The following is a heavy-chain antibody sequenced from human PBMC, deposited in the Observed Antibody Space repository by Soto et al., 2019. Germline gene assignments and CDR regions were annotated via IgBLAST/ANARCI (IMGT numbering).Heavy chain of an antibody. D-gene: IGHD6-19*01. CDR1: GFTFSSFN. CDR2: ISYDAGNNK. CDR3: VRTTAVAGTPEFDY. Sequence: QVQLVESGGGVVQPGRSLRLSCAASGFTFSSFNMHWVRRAPGKGLELLALISYDAGNNKYYADSVKGRFTISRDNSEWTLYLEMNSLRRADTAVYYGVRTTAVAGTPEFDYWGQGTLVTVSS. J-gene: IGHJ4*02. V-gene: IGHV3-30-3*01.